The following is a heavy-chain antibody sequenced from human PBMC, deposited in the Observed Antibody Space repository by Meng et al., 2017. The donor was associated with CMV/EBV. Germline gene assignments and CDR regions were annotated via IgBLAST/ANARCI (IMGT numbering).Heavy chain of an antibody. Sequence: QVVLGQSGAEVKKPGASGKVSCKASGYTFHGYYMHWVRQAPGQGLEWMGWINPNSGGTNYAQKFQGRVTMTRDTSISTAYTELSRLRSDDTAVYYCATYIGNYINWYFDLWGRGTLVTVSS. J-gene: IGHJ2*01. CDR1: GYTFHGYY. CDR3: ATYIGNYINWYFDL. D-gene: IGHD1-7*01. V-gene: IGHV1-2*02. CDR2: INPNSGGT.